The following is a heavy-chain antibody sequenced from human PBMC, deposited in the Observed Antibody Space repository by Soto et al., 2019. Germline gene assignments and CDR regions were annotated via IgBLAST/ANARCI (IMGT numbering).Heavy chain of an antibody. Sequence: SETLSLTCTVSGASISSSSYYWGWIRQPPGKGLEWIGSIYYSGSTYYNPSLKSRVTISVDTSKNQFSLKLSSVTAADTALYYCARLNAGTTYYCYGLAVWGQGTTVTVSS. V-gene: IGHV4-39*01. J-gene: IGHJ6*02. D-gene: IGHD1-1*01. CDR3: ARLNAGTTYYCYGLAV. CDR2: IYYSGST. CDR1: GASISSSSYY.